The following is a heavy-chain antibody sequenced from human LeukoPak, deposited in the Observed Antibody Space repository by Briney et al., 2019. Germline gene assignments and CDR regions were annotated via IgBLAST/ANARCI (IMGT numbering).Heavy chain of an antibody. V-gene: IGHV3-30*18. D-gene: IGHD2-21*01. CDR1: GFTFSSYG. CDR2: IWYGGSNK. Sequence: GRSLRLSCSASGFTFSSYGMHWVRQAPGKGLEWVAVIWYGGSNKYYADSVKGRFTISRDNSKNTLYLQMNSLRAEDTALYYCAKSQSFVAFGAFDIWGQGTMVTVSS. J-gene: IGHJ3*02. CDR3: AKSQSFVAFGAFDI.